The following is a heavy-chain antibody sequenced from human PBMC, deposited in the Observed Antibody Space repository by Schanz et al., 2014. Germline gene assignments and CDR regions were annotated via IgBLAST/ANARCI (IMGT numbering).Heavy chain of an antibody. CDR3: ARGYSSSMDV. J-gene: IGHJ6*02. D-gene: IGHD6-6*01. CDR2: IYSGGST. CDR1: GFTVSINY. Sequence: VQLVESGGAVVQPGGSLRLSCAATGFTVSINYMSWVRQAPGKGLEWVSVIYSGGSTYYADSVKGRFTISRDNSKNTLYLQMNSLRAEDTAVYYCARGYSSSMDVWGQGTTVTVSS. V-gene: IGHV3-66*01.